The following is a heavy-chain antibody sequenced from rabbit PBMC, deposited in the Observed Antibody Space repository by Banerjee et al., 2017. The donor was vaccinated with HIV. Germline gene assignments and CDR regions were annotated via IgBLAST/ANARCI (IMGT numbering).Heavy chain of an antibody. Sequence: QEQLEESGGGLVKPEGSLKLSCTASGFSFNNTYWIYWVRQAPGKGLEWIACIYVGSGGTTYYASWAKGRFTTSKTSSTTVTLQMTSLTAADTATYFCAGDGSESSGVAFDLWGQGTLVTVS. J-gene: IGHJ2*01. CDR1: GFSFNNTYW. D-gene: IGHD1-1*01. CDR2: IYVGSGGTT. V-gene: IGHV1S45*01. CDR3: AGDGSESSGVAFDL.